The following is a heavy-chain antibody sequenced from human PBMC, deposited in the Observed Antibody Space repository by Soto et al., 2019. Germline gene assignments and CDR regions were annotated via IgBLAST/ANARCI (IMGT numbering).Heavy chain of an antibody. CDR1: GFTFSDYY. J-gene: IGHJ3*02. Sequence: QVKLVDSGGDLVKPAGSLRLSCAASGFTFSDYYMSWIRQAPGKGLEWVSYISGSGSYTNYVDSVKGRFTISRDNAKKSLSLQMNSLRPEDTAVYYCARVLRVYDWLPQGAFDIWGQGTMVTVSS. V-gene: IGHV3-11*06. D-gene: IGHD3-9*01. CDR3: ARVLRVYDWLPQGAFDI. CDR2: ISGSGSYT.